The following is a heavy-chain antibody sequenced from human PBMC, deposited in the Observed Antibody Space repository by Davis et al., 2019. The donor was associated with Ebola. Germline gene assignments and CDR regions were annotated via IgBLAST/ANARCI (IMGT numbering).Heavy chain of an antibody. J-gene: IGHJ4*02. Sequence: SETLSLTCTVSGGSISSYYWSWIRQPPGKGLEWIGEIYHSGSTNYNPSLKSRVTISVDKSKNQFSLKLSSVTAADTAMYYCASGVFGVTYYFDHWGQGALVTVSS. CDR1: GGSISSYY. CDR2: IYHSGST. V-gene: IGHV4-59*01. D-gene: IGHD3-3*01. CDR3: ASGVFGVTYYFDH.